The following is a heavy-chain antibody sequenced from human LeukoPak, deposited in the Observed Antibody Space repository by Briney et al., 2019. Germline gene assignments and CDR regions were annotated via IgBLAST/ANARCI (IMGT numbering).Heavy chain of an antibody. Sequence: GGSLRLSCAASGFTFSSYAVSWVRQAPGKGLEWVSVISGSGGSTYYADSVKGRFTISRDNSKNTVYLQMNSLKTEDTALYYCARQMATILDGILDYWGQGTLVTVSS. D-gene: IGHD5-24*01. CDR3: ARQMATILDGILDY. V-gene: IGHV3-23*01. CDR1: GFTFSSYA. J-gene: IGHJ4*02. CDR2: ISGSGGST.